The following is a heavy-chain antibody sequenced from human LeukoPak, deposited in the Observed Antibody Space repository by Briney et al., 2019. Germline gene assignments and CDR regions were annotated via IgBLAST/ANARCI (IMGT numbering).Heavy chain of an antibody. CDR1: GFTFSSYG. V-gene: IGHV3-33*01. J-gene: IGHJ4*02. D-gene: IGHD4-23*01. CDR2: IWYDGSNK. CDR3: ARFGTTVVNPFDH. Sequence: GRSLRLSCAASGFTFSSYGMHWVRQAPGKGLEWVAVIWYDGSNKYYADSVKGRFTISRDNSKNTLYLQMNSLRAEDTAVYYCARFGTTVVNPFDHWGQGTLVTVSS.